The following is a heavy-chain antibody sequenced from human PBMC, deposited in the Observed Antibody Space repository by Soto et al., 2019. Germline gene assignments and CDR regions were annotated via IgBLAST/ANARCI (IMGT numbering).Heavy chain of an antibody. J-gene: IGHJ4*02. CDR2: IFSNDEK. CDR3: ARIRFYCSSTSCDRKYYFDY. CDR1: GFSLSNARMG. V-gene: IGHV2-26*01. Sequence: QVTLKESGPVLVKPTETLTLTCTVSGFSLSNARMGVSWIRQPPGKALEWLAHIFSNDEKSYSTSLKSRLTISNDTSKSQVVLTMTNMDPVDTAKYDCARIRFYCSSTSCDRKYYFDYWGQGTLVTVSS. D-gene: IGHD2-2*01.